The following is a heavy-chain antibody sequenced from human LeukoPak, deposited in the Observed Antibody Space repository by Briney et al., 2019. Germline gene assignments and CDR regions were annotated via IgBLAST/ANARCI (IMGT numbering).Heavy chain of an antibody. CDR2: IKSKTDGGKT. CDR3: STVSPYYGSGTTSPDS. J-gene: IGHJ4*02. D-gene: IGHD3-10*01. V-gene: IGHV3-15*01. Sequence: GGSLRLSCAASGFPFSNAWMSWVRQAPGKGLEWVGRIKSKTDGGKTDYAAPVQGRFSISRDDSENTLYLQMNGLNTEDTAAYYCSTVSPYYGSGTTSPDSWGQGTLVVVSS. CDR1: GFPFSNAW.